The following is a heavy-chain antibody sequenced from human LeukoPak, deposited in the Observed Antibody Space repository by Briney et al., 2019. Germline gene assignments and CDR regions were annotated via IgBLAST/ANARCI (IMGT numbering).Heavy chain of an antibody. D-gene: IGHD5-24*01. CDR1: GYTFTSYG. J-gene: IGHJ4*02. Sequence: GASVKVSCKASGYTFTSYGISWVRQTPGQGLEWMGWISSYNGNTKYALKLQGRVTMTTDTSTSTAYMELSRLRSDDTAVYYCATSRDGYNFHYFDYWGQGTLVTVSS. V-gene: IGHV1-18*04. CDR3: ATSRDGYNFHYFDY. CDR2: ISSYNGNT.